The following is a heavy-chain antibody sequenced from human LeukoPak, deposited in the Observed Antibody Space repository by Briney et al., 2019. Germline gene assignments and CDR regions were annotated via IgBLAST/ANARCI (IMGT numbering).Heavy chain of an antibody. J-gene: IGHJ6*03. CDR1: GGTFNNYT. D-gene: IGHD3-10*01. CDR3: ARDATVRGPYGGHHFYSYMDV. Sequence: SVKVSCKASGGTFNNYTISWVRQAPGQGFEWMGGIIPIFDTANYAQKFQGRVTITADESATTSYMELSSLRSEDTAVYYCARDATVRGPYGGHHFYSYMDVWGKGTTVTISS. V-gene: IGHV1-69*13. CDR2: IIPIFDTA.